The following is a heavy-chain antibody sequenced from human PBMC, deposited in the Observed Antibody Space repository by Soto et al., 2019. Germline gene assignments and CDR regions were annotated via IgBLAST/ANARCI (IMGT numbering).Heavy chain of an antibody. CDR3: AKARCTTSNCYVPDY. J-gene: IGHJ4*02. D-gene: IGHD2-8*01. CDR1: GFSFSTYT. CDR2: ISGSGGSP. Sequence: GSLRLSCAASGFSFSTYTMSWVRRAPGKGLEWVSAISGSGGSPSYADSVQGRFTISRDNPRKTLYLQMNSLRAEDTAVYYCAKARCTTSNCYVPDYWGQGTLVTVSS. V-gene: IGHV3-23*01.